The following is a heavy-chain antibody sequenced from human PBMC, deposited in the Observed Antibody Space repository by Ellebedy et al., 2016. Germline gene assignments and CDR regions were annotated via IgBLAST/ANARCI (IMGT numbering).Heavy chain of an antibody. D-gene: IGHD1-26*01. CDR1: GGTFSSYA. Sequence: SVKVSXXASGGTFSSYAISWVRQAPGQGLEWMGGIIPIFGTANYAQKFQGRVTITADESTSTAYMELSSLRSEDTAVYYCARDGEVGVRVYWGQGTLVTVSS. J-gene: IGHJ4*02. V-gene: IGHV1-69*13. CDR2: IIPIFGTA. CDR3: ARDGEVGVRVY.